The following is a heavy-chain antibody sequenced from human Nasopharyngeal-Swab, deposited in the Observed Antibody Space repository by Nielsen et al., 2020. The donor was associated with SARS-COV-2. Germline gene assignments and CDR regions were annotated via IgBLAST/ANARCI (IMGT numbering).Heavy chain of an antibody. V-gene: IGHV3-30*18. CDR2: ISYDGSNK. CDR3: AKDEGYSSSWYDQYYYYYYGMDV. J-gene: IGHJ6*02. Sequence: GGSLRLSCAASGFTFSSYGMHWVRQAPGKGLEWVAVISYDGSNKYYADSVKGRFTISRDNSKNTLYLQMNSLRAEDTAVYYCAKDEGYSSSWYDQYYYYYYGMDVWGQGTTVTVPS. D-gene: IGHD6-13*01. CDR1: GFTFSSYG.